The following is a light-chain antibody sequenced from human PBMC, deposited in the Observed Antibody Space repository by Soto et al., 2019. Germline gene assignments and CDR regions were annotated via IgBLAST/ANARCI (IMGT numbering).Light chain of an antibody. CDR1: QSLLYSDGKTY. J-gene: IGKJ3*01. CDR3: MQPIHWPFT. Sequence: DVVLTQSPVSLPVTLGQPASISCRSSQSLLYSDGKTYLNWFHQRPGPSPRRLIYQVSIRDSGVPVRFSGSGSGTDFTLHISRVEAEDMGVYYCMQPIHWPFTFGPGTKVDI. CDR2: QVS. V-gene: IGKV2-30*01.